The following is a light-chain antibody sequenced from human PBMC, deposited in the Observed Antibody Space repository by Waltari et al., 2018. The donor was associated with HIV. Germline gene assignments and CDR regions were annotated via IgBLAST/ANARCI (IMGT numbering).Light chain of an antibody. CDR2: WAS. J-gene: IGKJ3*01. CDR3: HQYYTTPFT. Sequence: KSSQSVLYNSNNKNYLAWYQQKPGQPPNLLIYWASTRESGVPDRFSGSGSGTDFTLTISSLQAEDVAVYYCHQYYTTPFTFGPGTKVDIK. V-gene: IGKV4-1*01. CDR1: QSVLYNSNNKNY.